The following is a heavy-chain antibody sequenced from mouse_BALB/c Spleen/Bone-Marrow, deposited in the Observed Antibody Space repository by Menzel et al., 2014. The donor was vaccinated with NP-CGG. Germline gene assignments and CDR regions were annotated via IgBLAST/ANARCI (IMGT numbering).Heavy chain of an antibody. V-gene: IGHV1-62-2*01. J-gene: IGHJ2*01. CDR3: ARHEGGEMGFDY. Sequence: SGAGLVKPGASVKLSCKASGYTFTEYIIHWVKQRSGQGLEWIGWFYPGSGSIKYNEKFKDKATLTADKSSSTVYMELSRLTSEDSAVYFCARHEGGEMGFDYWGQGTTLTVPS. CDR2: FYPGSGSI. CDR1: GYTFTEYI. D-gene: IGHD2-3*01.